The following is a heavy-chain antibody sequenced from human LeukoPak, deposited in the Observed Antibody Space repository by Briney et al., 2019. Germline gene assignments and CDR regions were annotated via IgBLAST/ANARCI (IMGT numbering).Heavy chain of an antibody. CDR3: ARQPRYATGWYLDF. CDR1: GYTFTNYW. CDR2: IYPDDSDT. J-gene: IGHJ4*02. D-gene: IGHD2-8*02. Sequence: GASLKISCKGSGYTFTNYWIGWVRRMPGKGLEWMGFIYPDDSDTRYSPSFQGQVTISADKSITTAYLQWSSLKASDSAMYYCARQPRYATGWYLDFRGQGTLVTVSS. V-gene: IGHV5-51*01.